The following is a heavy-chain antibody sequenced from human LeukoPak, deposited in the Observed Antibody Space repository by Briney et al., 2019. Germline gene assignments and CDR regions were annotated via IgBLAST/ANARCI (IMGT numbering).Heavy chain of an antibody. CDR1: GGSISSYY. V-gene: IGHV4-59*01. CDR2: IYYSGRT. Sequence: PSETLSLTCTVSGGSISSYYWSWIRQPPGKGLEWIGYIYYSGRTNYNPSLKSRVTISVDTSKNQFSLKLSSVTAADTAVYYCAKHVKYGSGSLWNWFDPWGQGTLVTVSS. J-gene: IGHJ5*02. D-gene: IGHD3-10*01. CDR3: AKHVKYGSGSLWNWFDP.